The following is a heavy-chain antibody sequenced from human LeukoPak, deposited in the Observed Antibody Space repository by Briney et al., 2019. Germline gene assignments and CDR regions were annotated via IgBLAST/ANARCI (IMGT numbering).Heavy chain of an antibody. D-gene: IGHD4-17*01. Sequence: GGSLRLSCAASGFTFSGSAMRWVRQASGKGLEWVGRIRSKANSYATAYAASVKGRFTISRDDSKNTAYLQMNSLKTEDTAVYYRTRQGYGDYDGYWGQGTLVTVSS. CDR2: IRSKANSYAT. J-gene: IGHJ4*02. CDR1: GFTFSGSA. CDR3: TRQGYGDYDGY. V-gene: IGHV3-73*01.